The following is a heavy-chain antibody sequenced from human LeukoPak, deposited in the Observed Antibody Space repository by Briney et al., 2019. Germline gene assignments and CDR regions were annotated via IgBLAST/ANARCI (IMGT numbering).Heavy chain of an antibody. J-gene: IGHJ3*02. CDR1: GFTFSSYA. V-gene: IGHV3-23*03. CDR3: ARYFDSSGRTPGGLDI. Sequence: PGGSLRLSCAASGFTFSSYAMSWVRQAPGKGLEWVSVLYSGGTTYYADSVKGRFTISRDTSKNTLYLQMNSLRVEDTAVYYCARYFDSSGRTPGGLDIWGQGTMVTVSS. D-gene: IGHD3-22*01. CDR2: LYSGGTT.